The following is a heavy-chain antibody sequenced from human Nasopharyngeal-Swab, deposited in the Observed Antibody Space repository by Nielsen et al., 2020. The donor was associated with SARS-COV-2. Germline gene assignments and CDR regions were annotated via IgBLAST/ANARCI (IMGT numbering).Heavy chain of an antibody. Sequence: GGSLRLSCAASGFTFSSYSMNWVRQAPGKGLEWLSYTGSSSSTIYYADSVKGRFTISRDNAKNSLYLQMNSLRNEDTAVYYCARSAIVVVIGYGMDVWGQGTTVTVSS. CDR3: ARSAIVVVIGYGMDV. V-gene: IGHV3-48*02. CDR2: TGSSSSTI. D-gene: IGHD2-21*01. J-gene: IGHJ6*02. CDR1: GFTFSSYS.